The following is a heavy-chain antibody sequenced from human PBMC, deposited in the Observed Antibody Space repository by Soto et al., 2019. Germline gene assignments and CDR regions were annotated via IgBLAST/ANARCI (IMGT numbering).Heavy chain of an antibody. CDR1: GGTFSSYA. J-gene: IGHJ4*02. Sequence: QVQLVQSGAEVKKPGSSVKVSCKASGGTFSSYAISWVRQAPGQGLEWMGGIIPIFGTANYAQKFQGRVTITADESTSTAYMELSSLRSEDTAVYYCARALAYCGGDCYYFVGGYFDYWGQGTLVTVSS. D-gene: IGHD2-21*02. CDR2: IIPIFGTA. V-gene: IGHV1-69*01. CDR3: ARALAYCGGDCYYFVGGYFDY.